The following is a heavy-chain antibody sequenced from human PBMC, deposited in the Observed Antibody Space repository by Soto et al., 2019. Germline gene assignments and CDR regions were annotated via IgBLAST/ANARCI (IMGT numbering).Heavy chain of an antibody. CDR3: AKDVGYYAVDYYCCYGMDV. CDR2: ISYDGSNK. CDR1: GFTFSSYG. Sequence: PGGSLRLSCAASGFTFSSYGMRWVRQAPGKGLEWVAVISYDGSNKYYADSVKGRFTISRDNSKNTLYLQMNSLRAEDTAVDCCAKDVGYYAVDYYCCYGMDVWGQGTTVTVSS. V-gene: IGHV3-30*18. J-gene: IGHJ6*02. D-gene: IGHD3-3*01.